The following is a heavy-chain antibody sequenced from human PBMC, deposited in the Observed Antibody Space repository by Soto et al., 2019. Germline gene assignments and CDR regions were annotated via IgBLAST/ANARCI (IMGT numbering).Heavy chain of an antibody. Sequence: QLQLQESGSGLVKPSQTLSLTCAVSGGSISSGGYSWSWIRQPPGKGLEWIGYIYHSGSTYYNPSLKSRVTISVDRSKNQFPLNLSSVTAADTAVYYCARVTGPTEGGNFDYWGQGTLVTVSS. CDR1: GGSISSGGYS. D-gene: IGHD1-1*01. CDR2: IYHSGST. CDR3: ARVTGPTEGGNFDY. V-gene: IGHV4-30-2*01. J-gene: IGHJ4*02.